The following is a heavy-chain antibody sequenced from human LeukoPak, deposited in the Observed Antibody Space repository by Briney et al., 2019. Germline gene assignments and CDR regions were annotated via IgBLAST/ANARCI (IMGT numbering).Heavy chain of an antibody. J-gene: IGHJ5*02. CDR3: ARSPYCSGSSCHLNWFDP. D-gene: IGHD2-15*01. V-gene: IGHV1-69*04. CDR1: GGTFSSYA. CDR2: IIPILGIA. Sequence: ASVKVSCKASGGTFSSYAISWVRQAPGQGLEWMGRIIPILGIANYAQKFQGRVTITADKSTSTAYMELSSLRSEDTAVYYCARSPYCSGSSCHLNWFDPWGQGTLVTVSS.